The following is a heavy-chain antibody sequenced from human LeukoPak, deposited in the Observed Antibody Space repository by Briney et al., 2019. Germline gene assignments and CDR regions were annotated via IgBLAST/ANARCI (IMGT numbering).Heavy chain of an antibody. CDR2: IHTSGNS. J-gene: IGHJ4*02. V-gene: IGHV4-4*07. D-gene: IGHD6-6*01. Sequence: SETLSLTCTVSGGSISTYYWSWIRQPAGKGLEWIGRIHTSGNSDYNPSLKSQVTMSVDTSKNQFSLKVRSVTAADTAVYYCAREGSATARPFVSNDYWGQGTLVTVSS. CDR1: GGSISTYY. CDR3: AREGSATARPFVSNDY.